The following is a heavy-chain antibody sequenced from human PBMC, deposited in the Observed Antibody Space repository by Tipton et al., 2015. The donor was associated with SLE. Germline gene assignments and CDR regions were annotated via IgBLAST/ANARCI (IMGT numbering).Heavy chain of an antibody. CDR2: INHSGSA. J-gene: IGHJ3*02. Sequence: TLSLTCTVSGGSISSYYWSWIRQPPGKGLEWIGEINHSGSANYNPSLKSRVTISVDTSKNQFSLKLSSVTAADTAVYYCARGIGAFDIWGQGTMVTVSS. CDR1: GGSISSYY. CDR3: ARGIGAFDI. V-gene: IGHV4-34*01.